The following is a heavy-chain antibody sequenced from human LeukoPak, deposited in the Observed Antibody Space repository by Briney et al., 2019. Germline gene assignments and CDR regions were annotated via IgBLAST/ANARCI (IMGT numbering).Heavy chain of an antibody. V-gene: IGHV1-8*01. CDR3: AKDFPGNHASGSQYYFDY. D-gene: IGHD1-14*01. CDR1: GYTFTSYD. CDR2: MNPNSGNT. J-gene: IGHJ4*02. Sequence: PGASVKVSCKASGYTFTSYDINWVRQATGQGLEWMGWMNPNSGNTGYAQKFQGRVTMTRNTSISTAYMELSSLRSEDTAVYYCAKDFPGNHASGSQYYFDYWGQGTLVTVSS.